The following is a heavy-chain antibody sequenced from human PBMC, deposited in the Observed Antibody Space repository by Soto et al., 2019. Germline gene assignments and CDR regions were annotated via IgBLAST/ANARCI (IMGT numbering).Heavy chain of an antibody. CDR2: ISISGNT. J-gene: IGHJ5*02. V-gene: IGHV4-59*01. D-gene: IGHD3-3*01. CDR3: ARGREAFHAGSGPRWMWSAP. Sequence: QVQLQESGPGLVKPSETLSLTCTVSGGSISSDFWSWIRQPPGKGLEWIGYISISGNTDYSPPLRSRATISADTSRNQFSLKLRSVNPADTAAYFCARGREAFHAGSGPRWMWSAPWGQGTLVTVSS. CDR1: GGSISSDF.